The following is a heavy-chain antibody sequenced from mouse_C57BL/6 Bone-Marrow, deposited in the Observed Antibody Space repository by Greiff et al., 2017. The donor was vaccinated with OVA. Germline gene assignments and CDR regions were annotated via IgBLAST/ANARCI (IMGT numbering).Heavy chain of an antibody. CDR3: ASREGGIYYYGSSYGAWFAY. CDR1: GYTFTSYW. V-gene: IGHV1-50*01. D-gene: IGHD1-1*01. Sequence: QVQLQQPGAELVKPGASVKLSCKASGYTFTSYWMQWVKQRPGQGLEWIGEIDPSDSYTNYNQKFKGKATLTVDTSSSTAYMQLSSLTSEDSAVYYCASREGGIYYYGSSYGAWFAYWGQGTLVTVSA. J-gene: IGHJ3*01. CDR2: IDPSDSYT.